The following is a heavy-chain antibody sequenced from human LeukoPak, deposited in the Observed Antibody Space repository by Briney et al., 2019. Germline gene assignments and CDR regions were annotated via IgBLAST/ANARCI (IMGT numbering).Heavy chain of an antibody. D-gene: IGHD2/OR15-2a*01. CDR2: IKTKTDGGTI. CDR3: TRDLSS. V-gene: IGHV3-15*01. CDR1: GFTVTNAW. J-gene: IGHJ4*02. Sequence: GGSLRLSCAASGFTVTNAWMSWVRQAPGKGLEWVGRIKTKTDGGTIGYAAPVKGRFTISRDDSENTLYLQMNSLKTEDTAVYYCTRDLSSWGQGTLVTVSS.